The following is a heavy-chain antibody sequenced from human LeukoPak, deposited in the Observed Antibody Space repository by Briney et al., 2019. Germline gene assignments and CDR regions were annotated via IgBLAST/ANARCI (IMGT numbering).Heavy chain of an antibody. V-gene: IGHV3-9*01. CDR2: ISWNSGSI. CDR1: GFTFDDYA. Sequence: GGSLRLSCAASGFTFDDYAMHWVRQAPGKGLEWVSGISWNSGSIGYVDSVKGRFTISRDNAKNSLYLQMNSLRAEDTALYYCAKDYCSGGSCGTYYFDYWGQGTLVTVSS. CDR3: AKDYCSGGSCGTYYFDY. J-gene: IGHJ4*02. D-gene: IGHD2-15*01.